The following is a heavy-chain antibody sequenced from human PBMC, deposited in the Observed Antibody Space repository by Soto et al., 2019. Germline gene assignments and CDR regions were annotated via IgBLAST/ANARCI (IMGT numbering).Heavy chain of an antibody. V-gene: IGHV3-21*01. CDR2: ISSSSSYI. J-gene: IGHJ4*02. Sequence: PGGSLRLSCAASGFIFDDYAMHWVRQAPGKGLEWVSSISSSSSYIYYADSVKGRFTISRDNAKNSLYLQMNSLRAEDTAVYYCARAGEYYDILTGSIGPFDYWGQGTLVTVSS. D-gene: IGHD3-9*01. CDR3: ARAGEYYDILTGSIGPFDY. CDR1: GFIFDDYA.